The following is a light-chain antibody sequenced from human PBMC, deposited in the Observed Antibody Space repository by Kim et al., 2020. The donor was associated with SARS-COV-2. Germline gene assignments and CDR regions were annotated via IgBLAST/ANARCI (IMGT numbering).Light chain of an antibody. J-gene: IGKJ2*01. Sequence: SPGERATLSCRASQSVSSNYVAWYQQKPGQAPRLLIYAASSRATGIPDRFSGSGSQTDFTLTINGLEPEDFALYYCQQYGTSTGYTFGQGTKLEI. V-gene: IGKV3-20*01. CDR2: AAS. CDR3: QQYGTSTGYT. CDR1: QSVSSNY.